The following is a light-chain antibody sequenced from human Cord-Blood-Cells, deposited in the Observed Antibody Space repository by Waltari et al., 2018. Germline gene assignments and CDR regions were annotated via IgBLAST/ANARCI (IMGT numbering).Light chain of an antibody. J-gene: IGKJ5*01. CDR3: MQRIKFPIT. CDR1: QSLLDSDDGNNY. Sequence: DIVMTQTPLSLPVTPGETASISCRSSQSLLDSDDGNNYLDWYLQKPGQSPQLLIYTLSNRASGVPDRFSGSGSGTDFTLKISRVEAEDVGVYYCMQRIKFPITFGQGTRLEIK. V-gene: IGKV2-40*01. CDR2: TLS.